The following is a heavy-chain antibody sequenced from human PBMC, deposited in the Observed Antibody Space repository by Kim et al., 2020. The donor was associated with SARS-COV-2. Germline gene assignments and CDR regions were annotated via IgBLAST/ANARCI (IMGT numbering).Heavy chain of an antibody. V-gene: IGHV4-59*13. J-gene: IGHJ4*02. D-gene: IGHD6-19*01. CDR2: VYYSGIT. CDR1: GGSISSYY. Sequence: SETLSLTCSVSGGSISSYYWSWIRQPPGKGLEWIGYVYYSGITNYNPSHNSRVTMSVDTSKNQFSLKLSSVTAADTAIYYCARGAEWTVDWGQGTLVTVSS. CDR3: ARGAEWTVD.